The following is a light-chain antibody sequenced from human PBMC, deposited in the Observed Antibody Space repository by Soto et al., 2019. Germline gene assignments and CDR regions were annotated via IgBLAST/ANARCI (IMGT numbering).Light chain of an antibody. CDR1: QSIANN. Sequence: EIVMTQSPASLSASPGERITLSCKASQSIANNLAWHQQKPGQAPRLLMYGASTRAADIPARFSGSGSGTEFSLTISSLQSEDFAVYYCQVYGRSPWTFGQGTKVDIK. CDR2: GAS. CDR3: QVYGRSPWT. J-gene: IGKJ1*01. V-gene: IGKV3-15*01.